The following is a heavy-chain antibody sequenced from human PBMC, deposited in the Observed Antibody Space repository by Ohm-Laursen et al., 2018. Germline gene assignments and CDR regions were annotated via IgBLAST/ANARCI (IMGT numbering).Heavy chain of an antibody. V-gene: IGHV4-34*01. CDR1: GGSFSGHY. CDR3: ARWDRGDDDDSSGPFDY. D-gene: IGHD3-22*01. Sequence: GTLSLTCAVYGGSFSGHYWNWIRQPPGKGLEWIGEINHTGSTNYNPSLKSRVTISVDTSKNQFSLKLSSVTAADTAVYYCARWDRGDDDDSSGPFDYWGQGTLVTVSS. J-gene: IGHJ4*02. CDR2: INHTGST.